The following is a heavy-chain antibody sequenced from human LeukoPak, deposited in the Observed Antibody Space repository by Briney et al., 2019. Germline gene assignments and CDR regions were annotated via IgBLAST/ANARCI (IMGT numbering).Heavy chain of an antibody. Sequence: GSLSLSCAASGFSLSTYALSWVRQAPGGGLEWVAAISGSGDKTYHADSVKGRFTISKDNSENRLSLQMDSLRAEDTAVYFCAKDTTAWWYHRAYMNVWGKGTTVTVSS. CDR2: ISGSGDKT. D-gene: IGHD2-15*01. CDR3: AKDTTAWWYHRAYMNV. CDR1: GFSLSTYA. V-gene: IGHV3-23*01. J-gene: IGHJ6*03.